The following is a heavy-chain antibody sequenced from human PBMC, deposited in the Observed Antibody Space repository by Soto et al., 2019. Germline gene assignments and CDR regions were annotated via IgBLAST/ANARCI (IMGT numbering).Heavy chain of an antibody. D-gene: IGHD6-19*01. V-gene: IGHV3-23*01. J-gene: IGHJ4*02. CDR1: GFTFSSYA. CDR2: ISGRGGST. CDR3: ASRTSGWYLDY. Sequence: EVQLLESGGGLVQPGGSLRLSCAASGFTFSSYAMSWVRQAPGKGLEWVSVISGRGGSTYYADSVKGRFTISRDNSKNTLYLQMNSLRAEDTAVYYCASRTSGWYLDYWCQGTLVTVSS.